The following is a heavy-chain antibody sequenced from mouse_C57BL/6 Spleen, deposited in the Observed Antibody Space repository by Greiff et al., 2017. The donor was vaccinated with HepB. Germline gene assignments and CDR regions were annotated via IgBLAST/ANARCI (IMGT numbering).Heavy chain of an antibody. CDR1: GYTLTSYG. D-gene: IGHD2-4*01. J-gene: IGHJ4*01. Sequence: QVQLKQSGAELARPGASVKLSCKASGYTLTSYGISWVKQRTGQGLEWIGEIYPRSGNTYYNEKFKGKATLTADKSSSTAYMELRSLTSEDSAVYFCARDYYDYDGGYYYAMDYWGQGTSVTVSS. V-gene: IGHV1-81*01. CDR2: IYPRSGNT. CDR3: ARDYYDYDGGYYYAMDY.